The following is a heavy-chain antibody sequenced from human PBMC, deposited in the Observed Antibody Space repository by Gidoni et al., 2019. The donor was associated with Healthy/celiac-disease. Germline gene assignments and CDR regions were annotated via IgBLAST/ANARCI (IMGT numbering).Heavy chain of an antibody. CDR1: GFTFSSYS. D-gene: IGHD6-13*01. CDR2: ISSSSSYI. J-gene: IGHJ5*02. V-gene: IGHV3-21*01. CDR3: ARDPGPYSSSWNNWFDP. Sequence: EVQLVESGGGLVKPGGSLRPSCAASGFTFSSYSMNWVRQAPGKGLEWVSSISSSSSYIYYADSVKGRFTISRDNAKNSLYLQMNSLRAEDTAVYYCARDPGPYSSSWNNWFDPWGQGTLVTVSS.